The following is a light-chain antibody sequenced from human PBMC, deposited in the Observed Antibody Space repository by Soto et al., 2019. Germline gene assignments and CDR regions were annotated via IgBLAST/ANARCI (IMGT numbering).Light chain of an antibody. Sequence: SALTQPPSASGTPGQGVTISCSGSTSNIGSNYVYWYQQLPGTAPKLLIYRNNQRPSGVPDRFSGSKSGTSDSLAISGLRSDDEADYFCATWDESLNGFYVLRTATKVTVL. CDR3: ATWDESLNGFYV. V-gene: IGLV1-47*01. CDR1: TSNIGSNY. J-gene: IGLJ1*01. CDR2: RNN.